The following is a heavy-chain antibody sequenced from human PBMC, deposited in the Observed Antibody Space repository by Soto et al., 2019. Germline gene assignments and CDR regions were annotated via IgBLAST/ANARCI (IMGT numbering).Heavy chain of an antibody. CDR2: IYYSGST. J-gene: IGHJ4*02. CDR3: ARRLRGTMIRGPFDS. Sequence: SETLSLTCTVSGDSIRSSSYYWGWIRQPPGKGLEWIGNIYYSGSTYYNPSLKSRVTMSVDTSNNHFSLRLNSVTASDTAGYYCARRLRGTMIRGPFDSWGQGTLVTVSS. V-gene: IGHV4-39*02. CDR1: GDSIRSSSYY. D-gene: IGHD3-10*01.